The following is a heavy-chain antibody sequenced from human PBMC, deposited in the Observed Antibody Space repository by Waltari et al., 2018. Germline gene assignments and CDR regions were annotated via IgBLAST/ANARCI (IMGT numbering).Heavy chain of an antibody. J-gene: IGHJ3*01. CDR2: ISFDGKKI. CDR1: GFIFRSHW. Sequence: VQLLESGGGVVQPGGSLRLSCAASGFIFRSHWMHWVRQIPRQGLEWVAFISFDGKKIFDADSVRGRFTISRDNSNNIVFLQMNSLRPEDSGVYYCAKDGDYSLTEYDAFDVWGQGTVVTVSP. CDR3: AKDGDYSLTEYDAFDV. D-gene: IGHD4-17*01. V-gene: IGHV3-30*02.